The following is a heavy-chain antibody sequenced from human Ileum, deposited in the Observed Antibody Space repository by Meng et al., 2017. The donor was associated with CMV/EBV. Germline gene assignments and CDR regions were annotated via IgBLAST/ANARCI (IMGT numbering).Heavy chain of an antibody. Sequence: SVKVSGKASGFTFTGYHMHWVRQAPGQGPEWMGWVDPNSGDTNYAHKFQGRVTMARDTSITTAYMELSGLRSDDTAIYYCARSYLGYWGQGTLVTVSS. CDR1: GFTFTGYH. V-gene: IGHV1-2*02. D-gene: IGHD2-21*01. CDR2: VDPNSGDT. CDR3: ARSYLGY. J-gene: IGHJ4*02.